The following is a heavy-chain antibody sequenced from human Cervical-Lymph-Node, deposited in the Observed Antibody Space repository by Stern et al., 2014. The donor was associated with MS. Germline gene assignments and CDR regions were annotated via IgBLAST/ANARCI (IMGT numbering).Heavy chain of an antibody. CDR1: GYTFTDYY. CDR2: INPDGGST. D-gene: IGHD5-12*01. Sequence: QLVESGAEVKKPGASVKVSCKASGYTFTDYYVHWVRQAPGQGLEWMGIINPDGGSTTYAQTFQARVTMTSDTSTRTVYMDLSSLRSQDTAVYYCASAGSYSAFDTWGQGTLVTVSS. J-gene: IGHJ4*02. V-gene: IGHV1-46*03. CDR3: ASAGSYSAFDT.